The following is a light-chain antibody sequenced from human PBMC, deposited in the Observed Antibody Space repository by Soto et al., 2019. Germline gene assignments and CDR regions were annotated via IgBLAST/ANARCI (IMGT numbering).Light chain of an antibody. CDR1: QSVSSSY. CDR2: GAS. CDR3: QQYGSSPQT. V-gene: IGKV3-20*01. Sequence: NVLTQSPATLSLSPGERATLSCRASQSVSSSYLAWYQQKPGQAPRLLIYGASSRATGIPDRFSGSGSGTDFTLTISRLEPEDFAVYYCQQYGSSPQTFGQGTKVDIK. J-gene: IGKJ1*01.